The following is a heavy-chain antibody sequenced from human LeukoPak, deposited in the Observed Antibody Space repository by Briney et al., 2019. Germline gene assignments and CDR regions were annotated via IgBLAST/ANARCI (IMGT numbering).Heavy chain of an antibody. CDR2: ISYDGSNK. J-gene: IGHJ4*02. Sequence: PGGSLRLSCAASGFTFSSYAMHWVRQAPGKGLEWVAVISYDGSNKYYADSVKGRFTISRDNSKNTLYLQMNSLRAEDTAVYYCARDAPQWLVTYYFDYWGQGTLVTVSS. V-gene: IGHV3-30-3*01. D-gene: IGHD6-19*01. CDR3: ARDAPQWLVTYYFDY. CDR1: GFTFSSYA.